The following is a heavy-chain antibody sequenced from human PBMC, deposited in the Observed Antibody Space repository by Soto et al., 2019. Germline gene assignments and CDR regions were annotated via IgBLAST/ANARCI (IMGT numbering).Heavy chain of an antibody. CDR3: ARVSAGGTRWFDS. D-gene: IGHD6-13*01. J-gene: IGHJ5*01. CDR1: GGSISTGVWY. V-gene: IGHV4-31*03. CDR2: SYYRGTT. Sequence: QVQLQESGPGLVKPSQTLSLTCSVSGGSISTGVWYWSWVREHPGKGLEWIGDSYYRGTTSYNPSLGSRVTISRDTSKNQVSLKVNSVTAADTAVYYCARVSAGGTRWFDSWGQGIRVTVSS.